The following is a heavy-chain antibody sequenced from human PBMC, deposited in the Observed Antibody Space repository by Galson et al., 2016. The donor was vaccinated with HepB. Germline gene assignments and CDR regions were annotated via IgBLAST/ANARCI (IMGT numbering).Heavy chain of an antibody. V-gene: IGHV3-30*18. CDR2: ISLDGNNQ. CDR3: AKEGAPNPSSYFYGMDV. Sequence: SLRLSCAASGFTFNYYGMHWVRQAPAKGLEWVAVISLDGNNQYYADSVKGRVSISRDNSKNTLHLQMNSLRPDDTAVYFCAKEGAPNPSSYFYGMDVWGQGTTVTVSS. CDR1: GFTFNYYG. D-gene: IGHD1-14*01. J-gene: IGHJ6*02.